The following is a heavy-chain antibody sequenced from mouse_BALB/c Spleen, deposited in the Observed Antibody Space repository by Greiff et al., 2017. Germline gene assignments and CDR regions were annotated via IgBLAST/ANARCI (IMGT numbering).Heavy chain of an antibody. CDR2: IYPGSGNT. J-gene: IGHJ4*01. CDR1: GYTFTDYY. V-gene: IGHV1-84*02. Sequence: QVQLQQSGPELVKPGASVKISCKASGYTFTDYYINWVKQKHGQGLEWIGCIYPGSGNTKYNKKFKGKATLTVDTSSSTAYMQLSSLTSEDTAVYCDAKHESYAMDYWGQGTSVTVSS. CDR3: AKHESYAMDY.